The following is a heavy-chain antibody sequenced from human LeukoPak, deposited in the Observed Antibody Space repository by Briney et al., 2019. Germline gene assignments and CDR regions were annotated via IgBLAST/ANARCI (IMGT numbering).Heavy chain of an antibody. Sequence: GPLRLPCEPSGFPFISYAMSWVGQAPGKGLDGIGSIYHSGRTHSNPSLNSRVTVSVDTSKNQFSLKLSSVTAADTAVYYWAREIWGSGFYYMDVWGKGNTVTISS. D-gene: IGHD3-10*01. V-gene: IGHV4-38-2*02. CDR3: AREIWGSGFYYMDV. CDR2: IYHSGRT. J-gene: IGHJ6*03. CDR1: GFPFISYA.